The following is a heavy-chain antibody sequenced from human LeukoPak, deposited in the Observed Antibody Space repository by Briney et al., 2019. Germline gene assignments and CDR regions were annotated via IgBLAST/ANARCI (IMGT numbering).Heavy chain of an antibody. CDR1: GFTLSDYG. D-gene: IGHD3-3*01. CDR2: IRYDGSNK. Sequence: GGSLRLSCAASGFTLSDYGMHWVRQAPGKGLEWVAFIRYDGSNKYYADSVKGRFTISRDNSKNTLYLQMNSLRAEDTAVYYCAKLGRRFLEWSDIDYWGQGTLVTVSS. J-gene: IGHJ4*02. CDR3: AKLGRRFLEWSDIDY. V-gene: IGHV3-30*02.